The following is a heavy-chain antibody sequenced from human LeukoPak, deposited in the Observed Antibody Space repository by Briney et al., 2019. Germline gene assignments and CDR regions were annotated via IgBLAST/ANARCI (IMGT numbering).Heavy chain of an antibody. V-gene: IGHV3-43D*03. J-gene: IGHJ4*02. CDR1: GFTFDDYA. Sequence: PGGSLRLSCAASGFTFDDYAMHWVRQAPGKGLEWVSLISWDGGSTYYADHVKARFTIPRDNSKNSLYLQMNSLRAEDTALYYCAKDKSRDDFWSGYYPYWGQGTLVTVSS. CDR3: AKDKSRDDFWSGYYPY. D-gene: IGHD3-3*01. CDR2: ISWDGGST.